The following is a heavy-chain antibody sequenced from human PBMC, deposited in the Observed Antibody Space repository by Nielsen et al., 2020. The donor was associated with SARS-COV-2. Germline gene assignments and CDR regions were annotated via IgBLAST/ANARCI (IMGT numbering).Heavy chain of an antibody. Sequence: GGSLRLSCAASGFTFRSYGMNWVRQAPGKGLEWVSYISSSSSTIYYADSVKGRFTISRDNAKNSVYLQMNSLRVDDTALYYCATLDYFGSGSSPHWGQGSLVTVSS. V-gene: IGHV3-48*04. CDR1: GFTFRSYG. CDR2: ISSSSSTI. J-gene: IGHJ4*01. CDR3: ATLDYFGSGSSPH. D-gene: IGHD3-10*01.